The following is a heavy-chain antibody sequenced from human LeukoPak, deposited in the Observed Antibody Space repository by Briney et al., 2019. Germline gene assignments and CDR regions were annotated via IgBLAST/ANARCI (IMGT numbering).Heavy chain of an antibody. CDR3: AGVSESGWSYFEY. Sequence: GGSLRLSCAASGFTFSSYAMHGVRQAPGKGLEWVAVISYDGSNKYYADSVKGRFSISRDNSKNTLYLQMSSLRDEDTAVYYCAGVSESGWSYFEYWGQGTLVTFSS. CDR1: GFTFSSYA. CDR2: ISYDGSNK. D-gene: IGHD6-19*01. V-gene: IGHV3-30*03. J-gene: IGHJ4*02.